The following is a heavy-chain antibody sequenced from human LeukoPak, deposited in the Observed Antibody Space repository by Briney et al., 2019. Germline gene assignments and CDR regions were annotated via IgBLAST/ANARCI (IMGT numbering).Heavy chain of an antibody. Sequence: NTSETLSLTCTVSGGSISSYYWSWIRQPPGKGLEWIGYIYYSGSTNYNPSLKSRVTISVDTSKNQFSLKLSSVTAADTAVYYCALNYYDSSGYYGGFDPWGQGTLVTVSS. D-gene: IGHD3-22*01. CDR3: ALNYYDSSGYYGGFDP. CDR1: GGSISSYY. CDR2: IYYSGST. V-gene: IGHV4-59*01. J-gene: IGHJ5*02.